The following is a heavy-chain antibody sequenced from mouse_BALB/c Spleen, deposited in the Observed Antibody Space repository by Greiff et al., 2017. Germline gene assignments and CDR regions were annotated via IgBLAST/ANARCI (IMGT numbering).Heavy chain of an antibody. D-gene: IGHD6-5*01. CDR3: TRDIQCGNGEFSL. V-gene: IGHV5-6-4*01. J-gene: IGHJ3*01. CDR1: GFTFNSYT. Sequence: EVMLVESGGGLVKPGGSLKLSCAASGFTFNSYTMSWVRQTPEKRLEWVATVSSGGSYTYYPDSVKGRFTISRDYAKNTLYLQMSSLKSEDTAMYYSTRDIQCGNGEFSLWGEGTLGTLSA. CDR2: VSSGGSYT.